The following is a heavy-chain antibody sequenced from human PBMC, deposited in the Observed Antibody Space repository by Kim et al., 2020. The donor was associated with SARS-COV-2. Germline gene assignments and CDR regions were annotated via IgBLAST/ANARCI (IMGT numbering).Heavy chain of an antibody. CDR2: ISNDGSKK. V-gene: IGHV3-30*18. CDR1: GFTFSNYA. D-gene: IGHD6-19*01. Sequence: GGSLRLSCAASGFTFSNYAMHWVRQAPGKGLEWVAHISNDGSKKYYADSVKGRFTSSRDNSKNTLFLQMNSLRGEDTGVYYCAKRGAVGKDYYLEYWGQGTLVTVSS. CDR3: AKRGAVGKDYYLEY. J-gene: IGHJ4*02.